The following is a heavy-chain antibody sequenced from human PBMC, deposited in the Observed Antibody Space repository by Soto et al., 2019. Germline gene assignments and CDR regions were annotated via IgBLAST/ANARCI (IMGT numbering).Heavy chain of an antibody. Sequence: PGGSLRLSGAASGFIFSGHYIDWVRQGPGKGLEWVGRARNKANSYTTDYAASVNGRCTISRDDSKNTAYLQMNSLKTEDTAVYYCTREGRYDFWSGYHDAFDIWGQGTMVTVSS. CDR2: ARNKANSYTT. CDR1: GFIFSGHY. V-gene: IGHV3-72*01. D-gene: IGHD3-3*01. J-gene: IGHJ3*02. CDR3: TREGRYDFWSGYHDAFDI.